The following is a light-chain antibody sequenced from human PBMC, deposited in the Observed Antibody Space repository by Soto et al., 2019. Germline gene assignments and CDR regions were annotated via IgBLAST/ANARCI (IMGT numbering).Light chain of an antibody. J-gene: IGKJ1*01. CDR2: DVS. CDR1: QSIGDS. CDR3: QHYNSYSEA. V-gene: IGKV1-5*01. Sequence: DIQMTQSPSTVSASVGDRVPITCRASQSIGDSLAWYQQKPGKAPYLLISDVSSLERGVPSRFSGSGSGAEFTLTISSLQPDDFATYYCQHYNSYSEAFGQGTKVDIK.